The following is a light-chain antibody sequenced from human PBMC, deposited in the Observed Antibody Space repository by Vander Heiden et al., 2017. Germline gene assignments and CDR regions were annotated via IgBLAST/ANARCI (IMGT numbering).Light chain of an antibody. J-gene: IGKJ3*01. V-gene: IGKV1-39*01. Sequence: DIQMTQSPSSLSASVGDRVTITCRASQSISSYLNWYQQKPGKAPKLLIYAASSLQIGVPSRFSGSGSGTDFTLTISSLQPEDFATYYCQQIYSTPRFTFGPGTKVDI. CDR1: QSISSY. CDR2: AAS. CDR3: QQIYSTPRFT.